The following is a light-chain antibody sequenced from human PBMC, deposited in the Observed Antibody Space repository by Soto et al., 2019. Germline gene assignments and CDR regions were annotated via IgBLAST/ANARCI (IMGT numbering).Light chain of an antibody. J-gene: IGLJ3*02. CDR3: CSFTTTITLAL. CDR1: SSDVGSYNL. CDR2: EVS. V-gene: IGLV2-23*02. Sequence: QSALTQAASVSGSPGQSITISCTGTSSDVGSYNLVSWYQQNPGKAPKLIIYEVSKRPSGVSNRFSGSKSGNTASLTISGLQAEDEADYYCCSFTTTITLALFGGGTKLTVL.